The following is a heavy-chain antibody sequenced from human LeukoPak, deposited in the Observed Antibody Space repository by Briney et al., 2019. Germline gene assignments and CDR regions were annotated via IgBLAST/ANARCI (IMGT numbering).Heavy chain of an antibody. CDR3: ARYGVSSSTSYIDF. V-gene: IGHV3-21*01. Sequence: GGSLRLSSSASGFTISSNYMDWVRQAPGEGLKWVSCITGDSAYIDYAYPVKGRFTTSTTNAKNSLYLQMNSRRAEDTAVYYCARYGVSSSTSYIDFWGQGTLVTVSP. J-gene: IGHJ4*02. CDR1: GFTISSNY. D-gene: IGHD2-2*01. CDR2: ITGDSAYI.